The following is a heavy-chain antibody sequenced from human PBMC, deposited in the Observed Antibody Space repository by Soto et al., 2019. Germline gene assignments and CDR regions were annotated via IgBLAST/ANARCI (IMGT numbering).Heavy chain of an antibody. CDR1: GFTVSSNY. CDR2: IYSGGST. CDR3: AREYSYGYYYYAMDV. Sequence: EVQLVESGGGLIQPGGSLRLSCAASGFTVSSNYMSWVRQAPGKGLEWVSAIYSGGSTYYADSVKGRFTISRDNSKNTLYLQMNSLRAEDTAVYYCAREYSYGYYYYAMDVWGQGTTVTVSS. J-gene: IGHJ6*02. V-gene: IGHV3-53*01. D-gene: IGHD5-18*01.